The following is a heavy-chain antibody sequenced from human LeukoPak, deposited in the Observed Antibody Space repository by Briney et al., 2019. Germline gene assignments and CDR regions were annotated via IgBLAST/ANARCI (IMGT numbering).Heavy chain of an antibody. J-gene: IGHJ6*02. V-gene: IGHV3-33*01. CDR3: ARKISSSWALNYYYGMDV. CDR1: GFTFSSYG. Sequence: PGRSLRLSCAASGFTFSSYGMHWVRQAPGKGLEWVAVIWYDGSNKYYADSVKGRFTISRDNSKNTLYLQMNSLRAEDTAVYYCARKISSSWALNYYYGMDVWGQGTTVTVSS. D-gene: IGHD6-13*01. CDR2: IWYDGSNK.